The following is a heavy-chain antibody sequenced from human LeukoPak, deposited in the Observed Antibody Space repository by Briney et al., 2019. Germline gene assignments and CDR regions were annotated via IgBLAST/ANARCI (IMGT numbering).Heavy chain of an antibody. Sequence: GGSLRLSCAASGFTFSSYAMSWVRQAPGKGLEWVSAISGSGGSTYYADSVKGRFTISRDNSKNTLYLQMNSLRAEDTAVYDCAKLAGYYDSSGYLFDYWGQGTLVTVSS. V-gene: IGHV3-23*01. CDR3: AKLAGYYDSSGYLFDY. D-gene: IGHD3-22*01. CDR1: GFTFSSYA. J-gene: IGHJ4*02. CDR2: ISGSGGST.